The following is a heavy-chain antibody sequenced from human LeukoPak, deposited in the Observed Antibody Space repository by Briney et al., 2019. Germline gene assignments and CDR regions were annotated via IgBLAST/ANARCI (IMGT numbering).Heavy chain of an antibody. CDR1: GLTFTSYA. Sequence: GGSLRHSCVAPGLTFTSYATCGVRQALGKGVDWVSPIIGSRRSNNYAGSVKGRFSISRDNTNNTVDLQMISLRAEDTGVYYCAKVVWRVAGISQGFWTAFDYWGQGTLVTVSS. D-gene: IGHD6-19*01. V-gene: IGHV3-23*01. CDR2: IIGSRRSN. CDR3: AKVVWRVAGISQGFWTAFDY. J-gene: IGHJ4*02.